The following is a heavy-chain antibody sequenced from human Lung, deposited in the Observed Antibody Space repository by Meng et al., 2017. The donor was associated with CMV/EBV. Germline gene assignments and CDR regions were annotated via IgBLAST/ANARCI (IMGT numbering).Heavy chain of an antibody. D-gene: IGHD6-13*01. CDR3: AREPAAAGGDAFDI. CDR2: IYYSGST. V-gene: IGHV4-59*01. J-gene: IGHJ3*02. CDR1: GGSISSYY. Sequence: GSLRLXCTVSGGSISSYYWSWIRQPPGKGLEWIGYIYYSGSTNYNPSLKSRVTISVDTSKNQFSLKLSSVTAADTAVYYCAREPAAAGGDAFDIWGQGTMVTVSS.